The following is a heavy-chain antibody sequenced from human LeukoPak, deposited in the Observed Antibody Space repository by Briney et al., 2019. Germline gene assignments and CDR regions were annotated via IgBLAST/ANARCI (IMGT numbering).Heavy chain of an antibody. J-gene: IGHJ3*02. D-gene: IGHD2-15*01. CDR3: AREGGDSVGAFDI. CDR1: GGSISSYY. CDR2: IYYSGST. V-gene: IGHV4-59*01. Sequence: SETLSLTCTVSGGSISSYYWSWIRQPPGKGLEWIGYIYYSGSTNYNPSLKSRVTISVDTSKNQFSLKLSSVTAADTAVYYCAREGGDSVGAFDIWGQGTMVTVSS.